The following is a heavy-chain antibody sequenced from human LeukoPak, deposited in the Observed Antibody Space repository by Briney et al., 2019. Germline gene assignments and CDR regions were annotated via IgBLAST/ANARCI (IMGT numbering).Heavy chain of an antibody. Sequence: GGSLRLSCAASGFTVSSNYMSWVRQAPGKGLEWVSVIYSGGGTYYADSVKGRVTISRDNSKNTLYLQMNSLRAEDTAVYYCAKEVSIISRGLDYWGQGILVTVSS. D-gene: IGHD2-21*01. CDR3: AKEVSIISRGLDY. J-gene: IGHJ4*02. V-gene: IGHV3-53*01. CDR1: GFTVSSNY. CDR2: IYSGGGT.